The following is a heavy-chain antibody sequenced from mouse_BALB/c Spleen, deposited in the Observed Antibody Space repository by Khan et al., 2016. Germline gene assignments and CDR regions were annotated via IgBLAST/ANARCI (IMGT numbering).Heavy chain of an antibody. CDR1: GFAFSSYD. J-gene: IGHJ4*01. D-gene: IGHD2-3*01. CDR2: ISSGGGST. CDR3: ARQRYGYYYSYAMDY. Sequence: EVELVESGGGLVKPGGSLKLSCAASGFAFSSYDMSWVRQTPEKRLEWVAYISSGGGSTYYPDTVKGRFTISRDTAKNTLYLQMSSLKSEDTAMYYCARQRYGYYYSYAMDYWGQGTSVTVSS. V-gene: IGHV5-12-1*01.